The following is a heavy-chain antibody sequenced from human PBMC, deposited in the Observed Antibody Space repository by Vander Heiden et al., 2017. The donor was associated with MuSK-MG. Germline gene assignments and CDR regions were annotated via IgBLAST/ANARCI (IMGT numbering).Heavy chain of an antibody. CDR2: ISGSGGST. D-gene: IGHD6-13*01. CDR1: GFTFSSCS. J-gene: IGHJ5*02. V-gene: IGHV3-23*01. Sequence: EVQLLASGGGLVQPGGSLRLSCAASGFTFSSCSMSRVRQAAGKGLEWVSAISGSGGSTYYADSVKGRFTISRDNSKNTLYLQMNSLRAEDTAVYYCAKDSKQQLVHWFDPWGQGTLVTVSS. CDR3: AKDSKQQLVHWFDP.